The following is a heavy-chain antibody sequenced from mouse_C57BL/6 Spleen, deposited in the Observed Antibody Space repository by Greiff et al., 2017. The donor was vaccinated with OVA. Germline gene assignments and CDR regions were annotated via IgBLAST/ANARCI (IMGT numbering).Heavy chain of an antibody. V-gene: IGHV1-7*01. CDR3: ARSSITTVVAPFPY. J-gene: IGHJ3*01. CDR1: GYTFTSYW. D-gene: IGHD1-1*01. Sequence: VQLQQSGAELAKPGASVKLSCKASGYTFTSYWLHWVKQRSGQGLVWIGYMNPSSGYTKYNQKFKDKATLTADKSSSTAYMQLSSLTYEDSAVYYCARSSITTVVAPFPYWGQGTLVTVSA. CDR2: MNPSSGYT.